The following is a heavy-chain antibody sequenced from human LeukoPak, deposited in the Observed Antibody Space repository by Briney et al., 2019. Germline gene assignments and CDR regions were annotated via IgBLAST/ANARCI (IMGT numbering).Heavy chain of an antibody. Sequence: GGSLRLSCAASGFTFDDYAMHWVRQAPGKGLEWVSGISWNSGSIGYADSVKGRFTISRDNAKNSLYLQMNSLRAEDTALYYCAKDIGTPYYYMDVWGKGTTVTVSS. V-gene: IGHV3-9*01. CDR3: AKDIGTPYYYMDV. CDR2: ISWNSGSI. J-gene: IGHJ6*03. CDR1: GFTFDDYA.